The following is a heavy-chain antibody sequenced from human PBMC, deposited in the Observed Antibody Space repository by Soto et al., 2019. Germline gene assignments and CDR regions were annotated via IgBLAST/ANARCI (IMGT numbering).Heavy chain of an antibody. J-gene: IGHJ5*01. CDR3: ARVVPGAEAWFGS. D-gene: IGHD2-2*01. CDR2: ISLYSDGT. CDR1: GYTFSNYG. V-gene: IGHV1-18*01. Sequence: QVQLVQSGGEVKRPGASVKVSCKTSGYTFSNYGITWVRQAPGQPLEWLVMISLYSDGTNYAQKFHGRVSMTTDTFSTTAFMGLRSRRSDDTAVYYGARVVPGAEAWFGSWGQGTLVTVSS.